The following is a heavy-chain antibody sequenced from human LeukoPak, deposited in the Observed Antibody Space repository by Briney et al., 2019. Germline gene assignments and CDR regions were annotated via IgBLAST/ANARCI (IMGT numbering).Heavy chain of an antibody. D-gene: IGHD3-9*01. Sequence: GRSLRLSCAASGFTFSLYWMNWVRRAPGKGLEWVANIKQDGSEKNYVDSVKGRFTISRDNAKNSLYLQMNNLGVEDTAMYYCAGGTGFIIKDWGQGTLVTVSS. CDR3: AGGTGFIIKD. CDR2: IKQDGSEK. J-gene: IGHJ4*02. CDR1: GFTFSLYW. V-gene: IGHV3-7*03.